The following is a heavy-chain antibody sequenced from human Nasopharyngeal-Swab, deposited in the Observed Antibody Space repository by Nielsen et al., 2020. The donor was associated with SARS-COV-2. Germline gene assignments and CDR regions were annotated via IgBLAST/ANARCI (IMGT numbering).Heavy chain of an antibody. CDR2: ISYDGSNK. J-gene: IGHJ4*02. CDR1: GFTFSSYG. V-gene: IGHV3-30*03. Sequence: GESLKISCAASGFTFSSYGMHWVRQAPGKGLEWVAVISYDGSNKYYADSVKGRFTISRDNSKNTLYLQMNSLRAEDTAVYYCARSSPRLIAAAGPFDYWGQGTLVTVSS. CDR3: ARSSPRLIAAAGPFDY. D-gene: IGHD6-13*01.